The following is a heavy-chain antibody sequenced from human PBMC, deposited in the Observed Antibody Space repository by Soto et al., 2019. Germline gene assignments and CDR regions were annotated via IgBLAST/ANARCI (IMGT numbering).Heavy chain of an antibody. CDR3: ASFCEAGKYYYGVDV. V-gene: IGHV5-51*01. J-gene: IGHJ6*02. D-gene: IGHD3-3*01. Sequence: PGESLKISCKGSGYIFTSYWIGWVRQMPGKGLEWMGTIYPGDSDTRYSPSFQGQVTISADKSISTAYLQWSSLKASDTAMYYCASFCEAGKYYYGVDVCGQGTTVTVSS. CDR2: IYPGDSDT. CDR1: GYIFTSYW.